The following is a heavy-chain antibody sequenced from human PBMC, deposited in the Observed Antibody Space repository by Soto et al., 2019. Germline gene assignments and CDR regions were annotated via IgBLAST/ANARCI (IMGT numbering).Heavy chain of an antibody. V-gene: IGHV3-30*18. CDR1: GFTFSSYG. D-gene: IGHD6-13*01. CDR2: ISYDGSNK. Sequence: QPGGSLRLSCAASGFTFSSYGMHWVRQAPGKGLEWVAVISYDGSNKYYVDSVKGRFTISRDNSKNTLYLQMNSLRAEDTAVYYCAKERWYSSSWYEDYWGQGTLVTVSS. J-gene: IGHJ4*02. CDR3: AKERWYSSSWYEDY.